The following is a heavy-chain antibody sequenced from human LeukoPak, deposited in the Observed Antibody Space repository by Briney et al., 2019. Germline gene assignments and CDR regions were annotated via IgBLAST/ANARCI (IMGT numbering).Heavy chain of an antibody. V-gene: IGHV4-34*01. D-gene: IGHD5-12*01. CDR1: GGSFSGYY. CDR3: ARVSGYDWESFYDY. Sequence: SETLSLTCAVYGGSFSGYYWSWIRQPPGKGLEWIGEINHSGSTNYNPSLKSRVTISVDTSKNQFSLKLSSVTAADTAMYYCARVSGYDWESFYDYWGQGGLVTVSS. CDR2: INHSGST. J-gene: IGHJ4*02.